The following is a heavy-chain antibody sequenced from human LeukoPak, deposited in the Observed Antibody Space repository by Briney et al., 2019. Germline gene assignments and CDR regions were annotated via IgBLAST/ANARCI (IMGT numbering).Heavy chain of an antibody. J-gene: IGHJ4*02. V-gene: IGHV1-69*04. CDR1: GGTFSSYA. CDR3: ARADATSPFDS. CDR2: IIPILGIA. Sequence: GASVKVSCKASGGTFSSYAISGVRQAPGQGREWMGRIIPILGIANYAQKFQGRVTITADKSTSTAYMELSSLRSEDTAVYYCARADATSPFDSSGQGTLVTVSS. D-gene: IGHD1-26*01.